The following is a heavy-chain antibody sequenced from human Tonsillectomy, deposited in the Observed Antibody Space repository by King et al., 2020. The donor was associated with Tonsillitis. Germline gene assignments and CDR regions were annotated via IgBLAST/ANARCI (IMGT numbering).Heavy chain of an antibody. Sequence: VQLVESGGGVVQPGGSLRLSCAASGLTVSASIIHWVRQAPGKGLEWVALISPDGKSKNYAGTMKGRFTISGDNSQNTVYLQMNSLRAEDTAVYYCAREAYSSGRCGIFDIWGQGTKVTVSS. D-gene: IGHD6-19*01. J-gene: IGHJ3*02. V-gene: IGHV3-30*02. CDR2: ISPDGKSK. CDR3: AREAYSSGRCGIFDI. CDR1: GLTVSASI.